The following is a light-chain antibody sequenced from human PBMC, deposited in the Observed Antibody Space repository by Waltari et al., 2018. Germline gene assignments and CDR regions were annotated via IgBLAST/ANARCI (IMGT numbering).Light chain of an antibody. J-gene: IGKJ1*01. CDR1: QSVSRS. V-gene: IGKV3-20*01. Sequence: IVLPQSPGTLSLSPGERATLPCRASQSVSRSLAWYQQNPGQAPKLLIYGASTRATGIPDRFTGSGYGTDFSLTISSLEPEDFAIYFCQHYVRLPATFGQGTKVEIK. CDR3: QHYVRLPAT. CDR2: GAS.